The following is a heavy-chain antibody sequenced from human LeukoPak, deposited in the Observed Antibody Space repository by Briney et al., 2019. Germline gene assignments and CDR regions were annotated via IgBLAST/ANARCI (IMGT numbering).Heavy chain of an antibody. CDR2: ISSGSTTI. J-gene: IGHJ4*02. D-gene: IGHD6-19*01. CDR1: GFTFSTYS. Sequence: GGSLRLSCAASGFTFSTYSMNWVRQAPGMGLEWVSYISSGSTTIYYADSVKGRFTISRDNSKNTLYLQMNSLRAEDTAVYYCAKASSQIAVAGTVDYWGQGTLVTVSS. CDR3: AKASSQIAVAGTVDY. V-gene: IGHV3-48*01.